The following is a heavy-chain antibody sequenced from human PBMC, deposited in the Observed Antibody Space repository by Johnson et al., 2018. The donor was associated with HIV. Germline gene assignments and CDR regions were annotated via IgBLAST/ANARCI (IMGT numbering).Heavy chain of an antibody. CDR1: GFTVSSNY. CDR3: AREEVVVAATQDDAFDI. CDR2: IYSGGST. J-gene: IGHJ3*02. V-gene: IGHV3-66*01. D-gene: IGHD2-15*01. Sequence: VQLVESGGGLVQPGGSLRLSCAASGFTVSSNYMSWVRQAPGKGLEWVSVIYSGGSTYYADSVKGRFTISRDNSKNTLYLQMNSLRAGDTAVYYCAREEVVVAATQDDAFDIWGQGTMVTVSS.